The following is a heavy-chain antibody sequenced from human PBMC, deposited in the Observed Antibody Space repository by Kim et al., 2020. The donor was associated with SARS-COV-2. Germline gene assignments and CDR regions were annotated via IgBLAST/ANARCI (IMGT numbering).Heavy chain of an antibody. J-gene: IGHJ5*02. CDR2: ISAYNGNT. D-gene: IGHD3-10*01. CDR1: GYTFTSYG. Sequence: ASVKVSCKASGYTFTSYGISWVRQAPGQGLEWMGWISAYNGNTNYAQKLQGRVTMTTDTSTSTAYMELRSLRSDDTAVYYCARYYGSGSYYWETENWFDPWGQGTLVTVSS. V-gene: IGHV1-18*04. CDR3: ARYYGSGSYYWETENWFDP.